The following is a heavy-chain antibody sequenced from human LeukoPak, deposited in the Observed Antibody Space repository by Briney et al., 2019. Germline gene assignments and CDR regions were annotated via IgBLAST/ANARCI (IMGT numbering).Heavy chain of an antibody. Sequence: GASVKVSCKAPGYTFTGHYMHWVRHAPGQGLEWMGWINPNSGGTNYAQKFQGRVTMTRDTSISTAYMELSRLRSDDTAVYYCARVYDFWRGYSLPLDVWGKGTTVTVSS. CDR1: GYTFTGHY. V-gene: IGHV1-2*02. J-gene: IGHJ6*04. CDR3: ARVYDFWRGYSLPLDV. CDR2: INPNSGGT. D-gene: IGHD3-3*01.